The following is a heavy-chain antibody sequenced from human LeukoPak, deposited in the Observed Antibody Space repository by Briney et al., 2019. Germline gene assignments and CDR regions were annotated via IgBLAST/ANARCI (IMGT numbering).Heavy chain of an antibody. CDR1: GFTFSSYS. D-gene: IGHD4-23*01. CDR2: ISSSSNYI. V-gene: IGHV3-21*01. J-gene: IGHJ4*02. Sequence: GGSLRLSCAASGFTFSSYSMNWVRQAPGKGLEWVSFISSSSNYIYYADSLKGRFTISRDNAKNSLYLQMNSLRAEDTAVYYCARDYGGSSPFDYWGQGTLITVSS. CDR3: ARDYGGSSPFDY.